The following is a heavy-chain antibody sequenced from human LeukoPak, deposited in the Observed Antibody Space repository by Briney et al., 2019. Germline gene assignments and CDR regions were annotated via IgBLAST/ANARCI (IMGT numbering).Heavy chain of an antibody. J-gene: IGHJ3*02. D-gene: IGHD2-8*02. V-gene: IGHV4-30-2*01. CDR1: GGSISSGGYS. CDR2: IYHSGST. Sequence: SETLSLTCAVSGGSISSGGYSWSWLRQPPGKGLEWIGYIYHSGSTYYNPSLKSRVTISVDRSKNQFSLKLSSVTAADTAVYYCAIGLVGHAFDIWGQGTMVTVSS. CDR3: AIGLVGHAFDI.